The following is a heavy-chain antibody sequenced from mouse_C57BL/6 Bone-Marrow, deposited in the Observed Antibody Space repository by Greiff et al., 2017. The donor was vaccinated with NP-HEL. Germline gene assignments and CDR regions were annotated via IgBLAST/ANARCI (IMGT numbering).Heavy chain of an antibody. Sequence: QVQLQQPGAELVKPGASVKMSCKASGYTFTSYWITWVKQRPGQGLEWIGDIYPGSGSTNYNEKFKSKATLTVDTSSSTAYMQLSSLTSEDSAVYYCARRDYGSLYYDAMDYWGQGTSVTVSS. CDR3: ARRDYGSLYYDAMDY. D-gene: IGHD1-1*01. CDR2: IYPGSGST. V-gene: IGHV1-55*01. J-gene: IGHJ4*01. CDR1: GYTFTSYW.